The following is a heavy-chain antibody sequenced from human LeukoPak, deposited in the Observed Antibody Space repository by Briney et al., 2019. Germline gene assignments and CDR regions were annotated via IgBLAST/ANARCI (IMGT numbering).Heavy chain of an antibody. CDR1: GGSITSGDNY. D-gene: IGHD4-17*01. J-gene: IGHJ5*02. CDR2: VYSSGYT. CDR3: ARTDSVNTDGLIHVLDP. V-gene: IGHV4-61*08. Sequence: SETLSLTCTVAGGSITSGDNYWSWIRQPPGKGLERIGRVYSSGYTDSNLSLKSRVTMSIDTSRNQLSFSLNLTSVTAADTAFYYCARTDSVNTDGLIHVLDPWGRGTLVTVSS.